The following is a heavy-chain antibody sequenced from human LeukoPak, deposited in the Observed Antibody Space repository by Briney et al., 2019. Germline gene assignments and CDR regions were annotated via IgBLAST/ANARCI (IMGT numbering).Heavy chain of an antibody. J-gene: IGHJ4*02. CDR2: ISYDGSNK. CDR1: GFTFSSYG. CDR3: AKDRYRDPYSSSLEFDY. V-gene: IGHV3-30*18. Sequence: PGGSLRLSCAASGFTFSSYGMHWVRQAPGKGLEWVAVISYDGSNKYYADSVKGRFTISRDNSKNTLYLQMNSLRAEDTAVYYCAKDRYRDPYSSSLEFDYWGQGTLVTVSS. D-gene: IGHD6-13*01.